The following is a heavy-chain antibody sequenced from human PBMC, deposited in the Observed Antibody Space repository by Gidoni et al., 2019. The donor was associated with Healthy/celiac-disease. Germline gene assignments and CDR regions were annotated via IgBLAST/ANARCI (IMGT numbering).Heavy chain of an antibody. D-gene: IGHD3-22*01. CDR3: ARAGGYYDSSGSIDY. CDR2: INSDGSST. Sequence: EVQLVESGGGLVQPGGSLRLSCAASGFTFSSYWMHWVRQAPGKGLVWVSRINSDGSSTSYADSVKGRFTISRDNAKNTLYLQMNSLRAEDTAVYYCARAGGYYDSSGSIDYWGQGTLVTVSS. J-gene: IGHJ4*02. V-gene: IGHV3-74*01. CDR1: GFTFSSYW.